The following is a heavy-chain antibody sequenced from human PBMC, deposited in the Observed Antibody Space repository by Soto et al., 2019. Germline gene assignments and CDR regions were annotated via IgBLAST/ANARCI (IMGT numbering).Heavy chain of an antibody. J-gene: IGHJ6*02. CDR1: GGTFSSYA. Sequence: ASVKVSCKASGGTFSSYAISWVRQAPGQGLEWMGWIIGYNGDTKYAQKFQGRVTMTIDTSTTTVYMELRSLTSDDTAVYYCAKNGQPPYYYYGMDVWGQGTTVTVSS. V-gene: IGHV1-18*01. D-gene: IGHD2-8*01. CDR3: AKNGQPPYYYYGMDV. CDR2: IIGYNGDT.